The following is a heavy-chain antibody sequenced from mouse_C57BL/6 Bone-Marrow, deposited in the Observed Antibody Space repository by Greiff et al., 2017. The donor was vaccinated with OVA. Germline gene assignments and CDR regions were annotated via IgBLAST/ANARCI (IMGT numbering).Heavy chain of an antibody. V-gene: IGHV1-66*01. J-gene: IGHJ3*01. D-gene: IGHD1-1*01. CDR2: IYPGSGNT. CDR1: GYSFTSYY. Sequence: VQLQQSGPELVKPGASVKISCKASGYSFTSYYIHWVKQRPGQGLEWIGWIYPGSGNTKYNEKFKGKATLTADTSSSTAYMQLSSLTSEDSAVYYCARHYGSSLFAYWGQGTLVTVSA. CDR3: ARHYGSSLFAY.